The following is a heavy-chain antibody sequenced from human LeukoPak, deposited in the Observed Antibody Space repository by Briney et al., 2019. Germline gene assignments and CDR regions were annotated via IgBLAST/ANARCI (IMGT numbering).Heavy chain of an antibody. CDR3: GREGMQWLPAYWYFDL. CDR2: IWYDGNTE. Sequence: PGRSLRLSCTTSGFTFSNHAMHWVRQAPGKGPEWVAVIWYDGNTENYADSVKGRFTISRDNSKNTLYLQMNSLRAEDTAVYYCGREGMQWLPAYWYFDLWGRGTLVTVSS. CDR1: GFTFSNHA. D-gene: IGHD6-19*01. J-gene: IGHJ2*01. V-gene: IGHV3-33*01.